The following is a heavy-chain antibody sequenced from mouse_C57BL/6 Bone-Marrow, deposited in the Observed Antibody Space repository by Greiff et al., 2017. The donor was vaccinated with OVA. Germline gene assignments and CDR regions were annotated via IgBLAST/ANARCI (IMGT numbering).Heavy chain of an antibody. Sequence: QVQLQQPGAELVMPGASVKLSCKASGYTFTSYWMHWVKQRPGQGLEWIGEIDPSDSYTNYNQKFKGKSTLTVDKSSSTAYMQLSSLTSEDSAVYYCAYDNQYYFDDWGQGTTLTVSS. CDR1: GYTFTSYW. V-gene: IGHV1-69*01. J-gene: IGHJ2*01. CDR3: AYDNQYYFDD. D-gene: IGHD2-3*01. CDR2: IDPSDSYT.